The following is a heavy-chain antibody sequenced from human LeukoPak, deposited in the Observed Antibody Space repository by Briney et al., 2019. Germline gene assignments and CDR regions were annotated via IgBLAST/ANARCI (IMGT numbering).Heavy chain of an antibody. CDR2: VYYGRTT. CDR1: AGSISSSSHH. D-gene: IGHD5-12*01. CDR3: VRHDGRGGATMGALDS. Sequence: SETLSLTCAVSAGSISSSSHHWGWIRQSPGKGLEWIGGVYYGRTTYCNPSLNSRVTISVVTSRNQFSLQLNSVTAADTAVYYCVRHDGRGGATMGALDSWGQGSLVTVSS. V-gene: IGHV4-39*01. J-gene: IGHJ4*02.